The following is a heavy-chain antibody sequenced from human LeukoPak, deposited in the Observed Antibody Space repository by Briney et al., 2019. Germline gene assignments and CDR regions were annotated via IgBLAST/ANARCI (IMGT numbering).Heavy chain of an antibody. D-gene: IGHD1-26*01. CDR2: IYYSGST. V-gene: IGHV4-39*01. J-gene: IGHJ4*02. Sequence: SETLSLTCTVSGDSISTSRYSWGWIRQPPGKRLEWIGNIYYSGSTYYNPSLKSRVTISVDPSTNRFSLQLTSVTAADTAVYYCARHPIVGATRPLYYFDYWGQGNLVTVSS. CDR1: GDSISTSRYS. CDR3: ARHPIVGATRPLYYFDY.